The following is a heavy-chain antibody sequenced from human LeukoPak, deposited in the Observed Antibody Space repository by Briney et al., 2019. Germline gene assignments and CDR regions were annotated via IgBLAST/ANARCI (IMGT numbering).Heavy chain of an antibody. Sequence: GGSLRLSCAASGFTFSSYWMSWVRQAPGKGLEWVANIKQDGSEKYYVDSVKGRFTISRDNAKNSLYLQMNGLKAEDTAVYYCARDRDGYNSFDYWGQGTLVTVSS. D-gene: IGHD5-24*01. CDR1: GFTFSSYW. V-gene: IGHV3-7*01. CDR3: ARDRDGYNSFDY. J-gene: IGHJ4*02. CDR2: IKQDGSEK.